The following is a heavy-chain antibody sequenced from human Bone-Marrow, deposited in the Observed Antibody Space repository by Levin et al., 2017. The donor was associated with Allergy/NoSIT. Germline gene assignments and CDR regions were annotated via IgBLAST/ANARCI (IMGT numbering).Heavy chain of an antibody. CDR1: GFTFDDYA. V-gene: IGHV3-9*01. D-gene: IGHD1-14*01. CDR3: AKDIIGTYTGENQFDY. Sequence: HPGGSLRLSCEASGFTFDDYAIHWVRQAPGKALEWVSGINWDGGAKGYADSVKGRFTISRDNTKNSLYLQMNSLRAEDTAFYFCAKDIIGTYTGENQFDYWGQGTLVTVSS. CDR2: INWDGGAK. J-gene: IGHJ4*02.